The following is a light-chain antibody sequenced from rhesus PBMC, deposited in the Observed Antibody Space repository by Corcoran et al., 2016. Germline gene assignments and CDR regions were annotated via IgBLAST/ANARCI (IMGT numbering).Light chain of an antibody. CDR1: QSVSSY. J-gene: IGKJ2*01. CDR3: YQHSSGYS. CDR2: GAS. Sequence: QVILTQSPATLSLSPGERATLSCRASQSVSSYLAWYQQKPGQAPRLLNYGASSRATGIPDRFSGSGSGTDFTLTISSLEPEDVGVYHCYQHSSGYSFGQGTKVEIK. V-gene: IGKV3-10*01.